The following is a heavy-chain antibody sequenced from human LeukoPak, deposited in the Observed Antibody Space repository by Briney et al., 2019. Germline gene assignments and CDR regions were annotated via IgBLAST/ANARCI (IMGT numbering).Heavy chain of an antibody. Sequence: PSQTLSLTCAVSGDSIGRGSYYWGWIRQPAGKAPEWIGRIFNTGSTSYNPSLKSRVTISVDTSKNQFSLKLSSVTAADTAVYYCARLRGYSYIGAFDIWGQGTMVTVSS. V-gene: IGHV4-61*02. CDR2: IFNTGST. CDR1: GDSIGRGSYY. D-gene: IGHD5-18*01. CDR3: ARLRGYSYIGAFDI. J-gene: IGHJ3*02.